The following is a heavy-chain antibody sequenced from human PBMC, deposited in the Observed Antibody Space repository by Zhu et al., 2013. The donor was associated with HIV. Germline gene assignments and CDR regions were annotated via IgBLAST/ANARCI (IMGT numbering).Heavy chain of an antibody. CDR3: ARGLGGWKVVDHYYYYYGMDV. J-gene: IGHJ6*02. CDR1: GGTFSSYA. D-gene: IGHD3-22*01. V-gene: IGHV1-69*01. CDR2: IIPIFGTA. Sequence: QVQLVQSGAEVKKPGSSVKVSCKASGGTFSSYAISWVRQAPGQGLEWMGGIIPIFGTANYAQKFQGRVTITADESTSTAYMELSSLRSEDTAVYYCARGLGGWKVVDHYYYYYGMDVWGQGTTVTVSS.